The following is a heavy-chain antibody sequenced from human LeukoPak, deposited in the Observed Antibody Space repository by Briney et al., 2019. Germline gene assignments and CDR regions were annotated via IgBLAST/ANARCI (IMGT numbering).Heavy chain of an antibody. J-gene: IGHJ4*02. CDR3: ASGGAHYYDSRPLDY. D-gene: IGHD3-22*01. CDR2: IWYDGSNK. V-gene: IGHV3-33*01. CDR1: GFTFGSYG. Sequence: GGSLRLSCAASGFTFGSYGMHWVRQAPGKGLEWVAVIWYDGSNKYYADSVKGRFTISRDNSKNTLYLQMNSLRAEDTAVYYCASGGAHYYDSRPLDYWGQGTLVTVSS.